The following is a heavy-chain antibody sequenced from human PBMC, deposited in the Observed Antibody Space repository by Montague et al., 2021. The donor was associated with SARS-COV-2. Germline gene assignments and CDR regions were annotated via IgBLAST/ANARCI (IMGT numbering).Heavy chain of an antibody. D-gene: IGHD1-20*01. V-gene: IGHV4-39*01. CDR3: ARRVTGTTVHYYYGMDV. CDR2: IYYSGST. CDR1: GGSISSSSYY. Sequence: SETLSLTCTVSGGSISSSSYYWGWIRQPPGKGLEWIGSIYYSGSTYYNPSLKSRVTISVDTSKNPFSLKLSSVTAADTAVYYCARRVTGTTVHYYYGMDVWGQGTTVTVSS. J-gene: IGHJ6*02.